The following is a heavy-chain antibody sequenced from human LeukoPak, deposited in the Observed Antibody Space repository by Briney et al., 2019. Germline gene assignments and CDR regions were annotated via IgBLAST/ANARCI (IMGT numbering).Heavy chain of an antibody. CDR3: ARLTLTAETLGWFDP. CDR1: GFSLSTSGMC. CDR2: IDWDDDK. D-gene: IGHD7-27*01. V-gene: IGHV2-70*11. J-gene: IGHJ5*02. Sequence: SGPTLVNPTQTLTLTCTFSGFSLSTSGMCVSWIRQPPGKALEWLARIDWDDDKYYSTSLKTRLTISKDTSKSQVVLTMTNMDPVDTATYYCARLTLTAETLGWFDPWGQGTLVTVSS.